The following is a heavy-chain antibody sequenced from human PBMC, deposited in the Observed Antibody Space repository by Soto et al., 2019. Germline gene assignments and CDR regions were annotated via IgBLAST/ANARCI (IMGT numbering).Heavy chain of an antibody. Sequence: ASVKVSCKASGYTFTSYAMHWVRQAPGQRLEWMGWINAGNGNTKYSPKFQDRLTMTTDTSTTTAYMELSNLRSDDTALYYCAYVGGTTTGDYYFDLWGQGTPVTVSS. V-gene: IGHV1-3*01. CDR2: INAGNGNT. CDR1: GYTFTSYA. J-gene: IGHJ4*02. CDR3: AYVGGTTTGDYYFDL. D-gene: IGHD1-26*01.